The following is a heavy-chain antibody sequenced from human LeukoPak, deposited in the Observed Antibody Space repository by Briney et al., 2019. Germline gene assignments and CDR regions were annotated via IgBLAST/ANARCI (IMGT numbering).Heavy chain of an antibody. D-gene: IGHD5-18*01. CDR1: GGSISSGSYY. CDR3: ARVGTLGYSYGV. V-gene: IGHV4-61*02. J-gene: IGHJ4*02. CDR2: IYTSGST. Sequence: PSQTLSLTCTVSGGSISSGSYYWNWIRQPAGKGLEWIGRIYTSGSTNYNPSLKSRVTISVDTSKNQFSLKVSSVSAADTAMYYCARVGTLGYSYGVWGQGTLVTVSS.